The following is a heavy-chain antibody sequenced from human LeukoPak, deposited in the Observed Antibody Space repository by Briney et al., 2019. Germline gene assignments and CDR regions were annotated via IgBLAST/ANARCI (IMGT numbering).Heavy chain of an antibody. Sequence: ASVKVSCMAYGYTFTNSGISWVRQAPGQGLEWMGWVSAYDGNTNYAQKLQGRLTMTTDRSTSTAYMELRSLRSDDTAVFYCARDSSEDFYDSSGYYSFDFWGQGTLVTVSS. CDR1: GYTFTNSG. V-gene: IGHV1-18*01. CDR2: VSAYDGNT. D-gene: IGHD3-22*01. J-gene: IGHJ4*02. CDR3: ARDSSEDFYDSSGYYSFDF.